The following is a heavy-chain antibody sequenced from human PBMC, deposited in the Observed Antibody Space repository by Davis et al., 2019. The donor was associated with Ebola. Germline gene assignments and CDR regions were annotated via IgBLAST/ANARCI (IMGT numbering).Heavy chain of an antibody. D-gene: IGHD1-26*01. CDR1: GGSISSSSYY. J-gene: IGHJ5*02. Sequence: SETLSLTCTVSGGSISSSSYYWGWIRQPPGKGLEWIGSIYYSGSTYYNPSLKSRVTISVDTSKNQFSLKLSSVTAADTAVYYCARDRTWEQPGGWFDPWGQGTLVTVSS. V-gene: IGHV4-39*02. CDR3: ARDRTWEQPGGWFDP. CDR2: IYYSGST.